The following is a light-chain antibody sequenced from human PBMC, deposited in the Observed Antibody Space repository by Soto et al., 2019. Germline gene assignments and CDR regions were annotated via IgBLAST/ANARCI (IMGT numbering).Light chain of an antibody. CDR1: SSDIGYYSY. CDR3: SSYTSISTYV. V-gene: IGLV2-14*01. Sequence: QSALTQPASVSGSPGQSITISCTGTSSDIGYYSYVSWYQQHPGKAPKVMIYDVNNRPSGVSIRFSGSKSGNTASLTISGLQTEYEADYYCSSYTSISTYVFGTGTKLTVL. J-gene: IGLJ1*01. CDR2: DVN.